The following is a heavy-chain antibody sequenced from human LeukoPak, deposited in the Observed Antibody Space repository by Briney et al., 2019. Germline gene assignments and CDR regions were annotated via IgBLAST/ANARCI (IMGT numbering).Heavy chain of an antibody. V-gene: IGHV1-18*01. CDR1: GYTFTNNG. Sequence: GGSLRLSCTASGYTFTNNGFSWVRQAPGQGLEWMGWISTYNGDTNYADTLQGRVTMTTDTSTSTVYMEMRSLRSDDTAVYYCARDCSSTSCYNVYWGQGTLVTVSS. J-gene: IGHJ4*02. CDR2: ISTYNGDT. D-gene: IGHD2-2*02. CDR3: ARDCSSTSCYNVY.